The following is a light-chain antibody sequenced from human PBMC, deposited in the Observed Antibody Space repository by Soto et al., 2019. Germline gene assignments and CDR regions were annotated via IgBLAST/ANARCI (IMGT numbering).Light chain of an antibody. V-gene: IGKV1-8*01. CDR3: QQYYSYPIT. CDR1: QGISSY. CDR2: AAS. J-gene: IGKJ5*01. Sequence: AIRMTQSPSSFSASTGDRVTITCRASQGISSYLAWYQQKPGKAPKLLIYAASTLQCGVPSRFSGSGSGTDFTLTISCLQSEDFATYYCQQYYSYPITFGQGTRLDIK.